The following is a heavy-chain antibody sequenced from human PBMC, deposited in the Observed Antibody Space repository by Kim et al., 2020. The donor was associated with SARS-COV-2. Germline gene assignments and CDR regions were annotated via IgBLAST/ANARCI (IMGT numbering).Heavy chain of an antibody. CDR3: ARGYCSGGSCLNYFDY. D-gene: IGHD2-15*01. J-gene: IGHJ4*02. V-gene: IGHV4-30-2*04. Sequence: PTSGLTLAVDTSKNQFSLKLSSVTAADTAVYYCARGYCSGGSCLNYFDYWGQGTLVTVSS.